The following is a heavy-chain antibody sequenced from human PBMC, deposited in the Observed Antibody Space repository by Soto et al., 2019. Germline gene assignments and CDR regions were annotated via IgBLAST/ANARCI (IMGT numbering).Heavy chain of an antibody. CDR1: GNSVSSNSAA. Sequence: LSQTLSLTCVISGNSVSSNSAAWIWIRQSPSRGLEWLGRTYYRSKWYNDYAVSVKSRITINPDTSMNQFPLHLDSVIPEDTAVYYCAVVASFRGMDVWGQGTPVTVSS. CDR2: TYYRSKWYN. J-gene: IGHJ6*02. CDR3: AVVASFRGMDV. V-gene: IGHV6-1*01. D-gene: IGHD2-15*01.